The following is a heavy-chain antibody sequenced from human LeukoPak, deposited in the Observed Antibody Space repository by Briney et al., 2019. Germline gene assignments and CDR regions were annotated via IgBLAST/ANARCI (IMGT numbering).Heavy chain of an antibody. CDR2: ISSSGRTI. CDR3: AKCRTSCQGNGFDV. J-gene: IGHJ3*01. D-gene: IGHD1-14*01. CDR1: GFTFNNYQ. V-gene: IGHV3-48*03. Sequence: PGGSLRLSCAASGFTFNNYQMNWVRQAPGKGLECISYISSSGRTIYYADSLKGRFTITRDDSKNTLYLQMDSLRAEDTAIYYCAKCRTSCQGNGFDVWGQGTVVTVSS.